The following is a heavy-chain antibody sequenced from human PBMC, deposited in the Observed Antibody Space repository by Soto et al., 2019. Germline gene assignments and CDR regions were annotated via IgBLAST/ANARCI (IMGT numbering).Heavy chain of an antibody. CDR3: AMIEYSSGSDY. CDR2: IFPIFGTT. J-gene: IGHJ4*02. V-gene: IGHV1-69*13. CDR1: GRTFSSYP. Sequence: VKVSCKASGRTFSSYPITWVRQAPGQGLEWLGGIFPIFGTTNYAQRFEDRVTITADELTSTAYMELSSLRSEDTAVYYCAMIEYSSGSDYWGQGTLVTVSS. D-gene: IGHD6-19*01.